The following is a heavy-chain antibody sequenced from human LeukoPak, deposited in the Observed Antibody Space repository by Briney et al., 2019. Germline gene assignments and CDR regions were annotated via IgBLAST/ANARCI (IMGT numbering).Heavy chain of an antibody. Sequence: GGSLRLSCAASGFTFSKYWMSWVRRAPGKGLEWVANIKEDGSEEKYVGSVKGRFTISRDNAKNSVYLQMNSLRVEDTAVYYCARSNRGDSCAYYGFDYWGQGTPVTVSS. CDR2: IKEDGSEE. D-gene: IGHD3-22*01. J-gene: IGHJ4*02. CDR3: ARSNRGDSCAYYGFDY. V-gene: IGHV3-7*01. CDR1: GFTFSKYW.